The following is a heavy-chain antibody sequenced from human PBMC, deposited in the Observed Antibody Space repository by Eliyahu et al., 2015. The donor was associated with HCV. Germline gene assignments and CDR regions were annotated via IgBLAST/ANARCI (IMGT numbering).Heavy chain of an antibody. Sequence: EVQLLESGGGLVQPGGSLRLSCAASGFTFSSXAXSWVRQAPGKGLEWVSAISGSGGSTYYADSVKGRFTISRDNSKNTLYLQMNSLRAEDTAVYYCAKDTRDIVVVTAIADPWGQGTLVTVSS. CDR2: ISGSGGST. D-gene: IGHD2-21*02. CDR3: AKDTRDIVVVTAIADP. CDR1: GFTFSSXA. V-gene: IGHV3-23*01. J-gene: IGHJ5*02.